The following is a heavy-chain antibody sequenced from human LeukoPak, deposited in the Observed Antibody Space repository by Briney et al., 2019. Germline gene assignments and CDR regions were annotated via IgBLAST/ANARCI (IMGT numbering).Heavy chain of an antibody. V-gene: IGHV3-48*01. J-gene: IGHJ6*03. CDR3: AKGGPYYYDSSGYEDYYYYMDV. CDR1: GFTFSSYS. D-gene: IGHD3-22*01. CDR2: ISSSSSTI. Sequence: GGSLRLSCAASGFTFSSYSMNWVRQAPGKGLEWVSYISSSSSTIYYADSVKGRFTISRDNSKNTLYLQMNSLRAEDTAVYYCAKGGPYYYDSSGYEDYYYYMDVWGKGTTVTISS.